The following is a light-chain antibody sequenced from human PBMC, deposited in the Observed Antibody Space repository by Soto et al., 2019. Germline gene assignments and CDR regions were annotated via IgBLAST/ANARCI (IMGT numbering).Light chain of an antibody. Sequence: EIVFTQSPGTRSLSPGERATLSCRASQSVSSSYLACDHQKPGQAPRLLLYGASSRATGIPDRFSGSGSGTAFTLPISRLEPEDLALHYCQQYGSSSTFRQGTRLEI. J-gene: IGKJ5*01. CDR2: GAS. CDR3: QQYGSSST. V-gene: IGKV3-20*01. CDR1: QSVSSSY.